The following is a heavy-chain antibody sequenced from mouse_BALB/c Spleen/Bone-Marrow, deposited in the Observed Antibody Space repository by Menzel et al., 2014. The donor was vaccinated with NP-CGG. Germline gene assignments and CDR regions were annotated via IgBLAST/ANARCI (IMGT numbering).Heavy chain of an antibody. V-gene: IGHV5-6*01. CDR3: SRRGSTMITTGYAMDY. J-gene: IGHJ4*01. Sequence: EVKLMESGGDLVKPGGSLKLSCAASGFTFSNYGMSWVRQTPDKKLEWAATLSSGGSYTCYPGSVKGRFTISRDNGKNTLYLQMSSRKSEDTAMYYCSRRGSTMITTGYAMDYWGQGTSVTVSS. CDR1: GFTFSNYG. CDR2: LSSGGSYT. D-gene: IGHD2-4*01.